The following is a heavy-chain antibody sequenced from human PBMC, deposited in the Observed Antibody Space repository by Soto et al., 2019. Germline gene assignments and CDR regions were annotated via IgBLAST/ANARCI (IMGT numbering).Heavy chain of an antibody. V-gene: IGHV4-39*01. CDR1: GGSISSSSYY. J-gene: IGHJ4*02. D-gene: IGHD2-2*01. Sequence: PSETLSLTCTVSGGSISSSSYYWGWIRQPPGKGLEWIGSIYDSGSTYYNPSLKSRVTISVDTSKNQFSLKLSSVTAADTAVYYCARHGGVVPAANGIRIFDYWGQGTLVTVSS. CDR3: ARHGGVVPAANGIRIFDY. CDR2: IYDSGST.